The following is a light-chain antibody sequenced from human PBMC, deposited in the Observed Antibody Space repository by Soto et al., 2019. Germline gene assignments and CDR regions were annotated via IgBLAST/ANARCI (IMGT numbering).Light chain of an antibody. J-gene: IGLJ1*01. V-gene: IGLV1-44*01. Sequence: QLVLTRPPSASGTPGQRVTISCSGSSSNIGSNTVNWYQQLPGTAPKLLIYSNNQRPSGVPDRFSGSKSGTSASLAISWLQSEDEADYYCAAWDDSLAYVFGTGTKLTVL. CDR3: AAWDDSLAYV. CDR2: SNN. CDR1: SSNIGSNT.